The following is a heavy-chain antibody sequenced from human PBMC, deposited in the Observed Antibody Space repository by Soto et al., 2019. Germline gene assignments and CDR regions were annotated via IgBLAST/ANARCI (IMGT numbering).Heavy chain of an antibody. CDR3: AREIAAAGSYYYYGMDV. J-gene: IGHJ6*02. CDR2: IIPIFGTA. V-gene: IGHV1-69*01. CDR1: GGTFSSYA. Sequence: QVQLVQSGAEVKKPGSSVKVSCTASGGTFSSYAISWVRQAPGQGLEWMGGIIPIFGTANYAQKFQGRVTITADESTSTAYMELSSLRSEDTAVYYCAREIAAAGSYYYYGMDVWGQGTTVTVSS. D-gene: IGHD6-13*01.